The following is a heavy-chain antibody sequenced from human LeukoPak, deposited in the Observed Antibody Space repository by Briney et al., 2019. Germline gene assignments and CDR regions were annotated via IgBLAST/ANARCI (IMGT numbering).Heavy chain of an antibody. J-gene: IGHJ4*02. CDR2: FDPEDGET. Sequence: ASVKVSCKVYGYTLTELSMHWVLQAPAKGGEWMGGFDPEDGETIYAQKCQGRVTMTEATSTDTAYMELSSLRSEDTAVYYCATDYGSGSSYYWAYWGQGTMVTVSS. V-gene: IGHV1-24*01. CDR1: GYTLTELS. CDR3: ATDYGSGSSYYWAY. D-gene: IGHD3-10*01.